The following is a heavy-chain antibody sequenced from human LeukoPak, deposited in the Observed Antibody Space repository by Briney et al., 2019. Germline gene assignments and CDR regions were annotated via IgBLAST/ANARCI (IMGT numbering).Heavy chain of an antibody. CDR3: ATPPVIAVAGTGYY. J-gene: IGHJ4*02. Sequence: GGSLRLSCAASGFTFSSYAMSWVRQAPGKGLEWVSAIGGSGGSTYYADSVKGRFTISRDNSKNTLYLQMNSLRAEDTAVYYCATPPVIAVAGTGYYWGQGTLVTVSS. CDR2: IGGSGGST. D-gene: IGHD6-19*01. V-gene: IGHV3-23*01. CDR1: GFTFSSYA.